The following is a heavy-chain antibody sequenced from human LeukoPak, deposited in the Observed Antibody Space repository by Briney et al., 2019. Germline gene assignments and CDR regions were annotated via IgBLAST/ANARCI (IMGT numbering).Heavy chain of an antibody. J-gene: IGHJ6*02. V-gene: IGHV3-53*04. CDR1: GFTVSSNY. CDR3: ARGLLQTHYYYYGMDV. CDR2: IYSGGST. D-gene: IGHD2-15*01. Sequence: PGGSLRLSCAASGFTVSSNYMSWVRQAPGKGLEWVSVIYSGGSTYYAHSVKGRFTISRHNSKNTLYLQMNSLRAEDTAVYYCARGLLQTHYYYYGMDVWGQGTTVTVSS.